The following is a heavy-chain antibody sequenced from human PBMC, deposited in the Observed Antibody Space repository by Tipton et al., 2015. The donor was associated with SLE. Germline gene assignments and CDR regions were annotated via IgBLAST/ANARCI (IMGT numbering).Heavy chain of an antibody. J-gene: IGHJ4*02. V-gene: IGHV4-39*07. Sequence: LRLSCTVSGGSISSSSYYWGWIRQPPGKGLEWIGSIYYSGSTYYNPSLKSRVTISVDTSKNQFSLKLSSVTAADTAVYYCARRRYNYYYFDYWGQGPLVPVSS. CDR3: ARRRYNYYYFDY. CDR2: IYYSGST. CDR1: GGSISSSSYY. D-gene: IGHD1-1*01.